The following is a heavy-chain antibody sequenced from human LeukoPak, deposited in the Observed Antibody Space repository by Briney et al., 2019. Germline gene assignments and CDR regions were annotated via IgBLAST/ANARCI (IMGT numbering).Heavy chain of an antibody. V-gene: IGHV3-23*01. J-gene: IGHJ4*02. D-gene: IGHD7-27*01. CDR2: IGNNGGGI. Sequence: GGSLRLSCAASGFTFSTYTLYWVRHPPGKRLEWVSIIGNNGGGIHYADSVKGRFTISRDNFKNALYLQMNSLRVEDTAVYYCAIDPNWGTHSWGQGVLVTVSS. CDR3: AIDPNWGTHS. CDR1: GFTFSTYT.